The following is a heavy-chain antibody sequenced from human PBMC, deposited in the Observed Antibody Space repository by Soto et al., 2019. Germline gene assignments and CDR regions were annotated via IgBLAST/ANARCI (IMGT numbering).Heavy chain of an antibody. CDR2: ISYDGSNK. CDR3: AKDRNYYDSSGYYGY. V-gene: IGHV3-30*18. CDR1: GFTFSSYG. J-gene: IGHJ4*02. Sequence: GGSLRLSCAASGFTFSSYGMHWVRQAPGKGLEWVAVISYDGSNKYYADSVKGRFTISRDNSKNTLYLQMNSLRAGDTAVYYCAKDRNYYDSSGYYGYWGQGTLVTVS. D-gene: IGHD3-22*01.